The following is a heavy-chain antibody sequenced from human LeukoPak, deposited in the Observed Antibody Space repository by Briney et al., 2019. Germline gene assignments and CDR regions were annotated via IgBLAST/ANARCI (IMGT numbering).Heavy chain of an antibody. J-gene: IGHJ4*02. CDR2: ISGSGGST. D-gene: IGHD3-22*01. V-gene: IGHV3-23*01. Sequence: GGSLRLSCAASGFTFSSYAMSWVRQAPGKGLEWVSAISGSGGSTYYADSVKGRFTISRDNSKNTLYLQMNSLRAEDTAVYYCAKDHSMIIRTSWSCFDYWGQGTLVTVSS. CDR3: AKDHSMIIRTSWSCFDY. CDR1: GFTFSSYA.